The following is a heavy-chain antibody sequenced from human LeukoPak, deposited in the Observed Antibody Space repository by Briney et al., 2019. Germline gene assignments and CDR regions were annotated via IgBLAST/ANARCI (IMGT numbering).Heavy chain of an antibody. V-gene: IGHV3-33*01. J-gene: IGHJ4*02. CDR2: ILYDGSHT. D-gene: IGHD3-3*01. CDR3: ARGGPTGDFWSGYLKY. CDR1: GFTFSTYG. Sequence: GRSRRLSCAAAGFTFSTYGMDWVRQAPGKGLEWVALILYDGSHTYYTDSVRGRLTISRDNSQNTLYLQMNSLRAEDKAVHYCARGGPTGDFWSGYLKYWGQGTLVTVSS.